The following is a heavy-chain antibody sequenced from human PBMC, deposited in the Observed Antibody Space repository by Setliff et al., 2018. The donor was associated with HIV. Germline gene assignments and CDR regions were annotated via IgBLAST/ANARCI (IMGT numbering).Heavy chain of an antibody. V-gene: IGHV1-8*02. D-gene: IGHD3-3*01. CDR3: ARRYYNFWSGSHDAFDI. CDR2: MNPNSDNT. CDR1: GYTFTNSD. J-gene: IGHJ3*02. Sequence: ASVKVSCKASGYTFTNSDINWVRQATGQGLEWMGWMNPNSDNTGYAQKFQGRVTMTRNTSINTAYMELSSLRSEDTAVYYCARRYYNFWSGSHDAFDIWGQGTMVNRLL.